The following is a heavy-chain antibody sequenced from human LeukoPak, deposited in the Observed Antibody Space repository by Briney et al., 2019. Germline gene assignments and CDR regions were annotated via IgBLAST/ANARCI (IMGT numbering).Heavy chain of an antibody. CDR3: AKDYYYDSSGYTYFDC. CDR1: GFTFNDYA. D-gene: IGHD3-22*01. CDR2: ISWNSGTI. J-gene: IGHJ4*02. Sequence: GGSLRLSXVASGFTFNDYAMHWVRQAPGKGLEWVSGISWNSGTICYADFVKGRFTISRGNAKNSLYLQMNSLRAEDMAFYYCAKDYYYDSSGYTYFDCWGQGALVTVSS. V-gene: IGHV3-9*03.